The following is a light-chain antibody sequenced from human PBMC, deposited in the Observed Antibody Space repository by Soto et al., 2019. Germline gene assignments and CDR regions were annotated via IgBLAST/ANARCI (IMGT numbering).Light chain of an antibody. J-gene: IGKJ5*01. CDR1: QSVSSY. CDR3: QQRSNWPPIT. Sequence: EIVMTQSPATLSVSPGERATLSCRAGQSVSSYLAWYQQKPGQAPRLLIYDASNRATGIPARFSGSGSGTDFTLTISSLEPEDFAVYYCQQRSNWPPITFGQGTRLEIK. V-gene: IGKV3-11*01. CDR2: DAS.